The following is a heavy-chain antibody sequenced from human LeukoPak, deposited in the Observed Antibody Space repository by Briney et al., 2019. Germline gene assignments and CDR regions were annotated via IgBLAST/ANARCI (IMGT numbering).Heavy chain of an antibody. CDR3: AAVDVDTAFP. Sequence: GGSLRLSCAASGFIFTDYAMTWVRQAPEKGLEWVSGISGSGGSTYYGDSVKGRFTISRDNSKNTLYLQMNSLRAEDTAVYYCAAVDVDTAFPWGQGTLVTVSS. CDR1: GFIFTDYA. D-gene: IGHD5-18*01. J-gene: IGHJ5*02. CDR2: ISGSGGST. V-gene: IGHV3-23*01.